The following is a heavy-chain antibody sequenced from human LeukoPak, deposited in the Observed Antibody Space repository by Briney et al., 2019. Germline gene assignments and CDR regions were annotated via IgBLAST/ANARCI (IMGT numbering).Heavy chain of an antibody. J-gene: IGHJ6*02. CDR1: GDSVSSISVA. CDR2: TYYRSKWYY. CDR3: SLARSEYHYGMDV. Sequence: SQTLSLTCAISGDSVSSISVAWNWIRQSPSRGLEWLGRTYYRSKWYYEYAVSVKSRINISPDTSKNQFSLQLTSVTPEDTTVYYCSLARSEYHYGMDVWGQGTTVTVSS. V-gene: IGHV6-1*01.